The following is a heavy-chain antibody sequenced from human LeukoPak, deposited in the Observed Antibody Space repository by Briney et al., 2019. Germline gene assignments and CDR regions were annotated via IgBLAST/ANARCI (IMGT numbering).Heavy chain of an antibody. CDR2: INHSGST. CDR1: GGSFSGYY. V-gene: IGHV4-34*01. D-gene: IGHD1-26*01. CDR3: ASSGSYRLAFDI. Sequence: SETLSLTCAVYGGSFSGYYWSWIRQPPGKGLEWIGEINHSGSTNYNPSPKSRVTISVDTSKNQFSLKLSSVTAADTAVYYCASSGSYRLAFDIWGQGTMVTVSS. J-gene: IGHJ3*02.